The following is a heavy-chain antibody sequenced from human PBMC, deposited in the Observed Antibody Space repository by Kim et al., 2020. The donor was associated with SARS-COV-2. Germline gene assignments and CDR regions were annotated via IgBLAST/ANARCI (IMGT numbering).Heavy chain of an antibody. CDR3: ARQAVPVSSDWWSGYSN. V-gene: IGHV5-51*01. CDR1: GYSFTSYW. Sequence: GESLKISCKGSGYSFTSYWIGWVRQMPGKGLEWMGIIYPGDSDTRYSPSFQGQVTISADKSISTAYLQWSSLKASDTAMYYCARQAVPVSSDWWSGYSNWGQGTLVTVSS. D-gene: IGHD3-3*01. J-gene: IGHJ4*02. CDR2: IYPGDSDT.